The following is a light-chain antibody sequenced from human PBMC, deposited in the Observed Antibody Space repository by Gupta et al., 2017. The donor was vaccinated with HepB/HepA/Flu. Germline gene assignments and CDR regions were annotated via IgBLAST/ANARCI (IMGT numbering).Light chain of an antibody. CDR1: SSNIGVNY. V-gene: IGLV1-47*01. CDR2: RNN. Sequence: QSVLTQPPSASGTPGQRVTISCSGSSSNIGVNYVYWYQQIPATAPKLLIHRNNQRPSGVPDRFSGSKSGTSASLSISGLRAEDEADYYCAAWDDILSGVVFGGGTRLTVL. CDR3: AAWDDILSGVV. J-gene: IGLJ2*01.